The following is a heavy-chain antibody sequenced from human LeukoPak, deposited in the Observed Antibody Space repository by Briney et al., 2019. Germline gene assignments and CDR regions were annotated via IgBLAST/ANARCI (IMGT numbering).Heavy chain of an antibody. J-gene: IGHJ5*02. D-gene: IGHD5-18*01. V-gene: IGHV4-30-4*01. CDR3: AREVYRVATTNTWIQLAIDP. CDR2: IYYSGST. Sequence: PSETLSLTCTVSGGSISSGDYYWSWIRQPPGKGLEWIGYIYYSGSTYYNPSLKSRVTISVDTSKNQFSLKLSSVTAADTAVYYCAREVYRVATTNTWIQLAIDPWGQGTLVTVSS. CDR1: GGSISSGDYY.